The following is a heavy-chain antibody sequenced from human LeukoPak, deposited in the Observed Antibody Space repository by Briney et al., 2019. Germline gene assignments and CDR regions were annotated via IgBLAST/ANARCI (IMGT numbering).Heavy chain of an antibody. J-gene: IGHJ5*02. CDR2: IHYSGST. D-gene: IGHD5-18*01. CDR3: ARVAGYSYGPINH. V-gene: IGHV4-59*12. CDR1: GGSISAYY. Sequence: SETLSLTCTVSGGSISAYYWSWIRQPPGKGLEWIGYIHYSGSTNYNPSLKSRVSMSVDTSKNQFFLNLSSVTAADTAVYYCARVAGYSYGPINHWGQGTLVTVSS.